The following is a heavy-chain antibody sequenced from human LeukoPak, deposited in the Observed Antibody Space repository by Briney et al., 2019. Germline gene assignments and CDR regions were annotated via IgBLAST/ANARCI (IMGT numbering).Heavy chain of an antibody. CDR2: ISAYNGNT. J-gene: IGHJ4*02. CDR1: GYTFTSYG. V-gene: IGHV1-18*01. D-gene: IGHD3-10*01. Sequence: HWASVKVSCKASGYTFTSYGISWVRQAPGQGLEWVGWISAYNGNTNYAQKFQGRVTITTDESTSTAYMELSSLRSEDTAVYYCARVTHYGSGRGYFDYWGQGTLVTVSS. CDR3: ARVTHYGSGRGYFDY.